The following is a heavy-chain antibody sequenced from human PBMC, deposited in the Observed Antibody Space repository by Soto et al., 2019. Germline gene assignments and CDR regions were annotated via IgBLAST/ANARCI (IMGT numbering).Heavy chain of an antibody. CDR2: INPNSGGT. CDR1: GYTFTGYY. J-gene: IGHJ3*02. D-gene: IGHD3-10*01. Sequence: SVKVSCKASGYTFTGYYMHWVRQAPGQGLEWMGWINPNSGGTNYAQKFQGRVTMTRDTSISTAYMELSRLRSDDTAVYYCARDLKGYGSAFDIWGQGTMVTVSS. CDR3: ARDLKGYGSAFDI. V-gene: IGHV1-2*02.